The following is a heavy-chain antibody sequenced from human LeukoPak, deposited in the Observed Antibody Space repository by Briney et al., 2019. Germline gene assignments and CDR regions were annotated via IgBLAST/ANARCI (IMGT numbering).Heavy chain of an antibody. Sequence: VAPVKVSCKASGYTFTSYGISWVRQAPGQGLEWMGWISAYNGNTNYAQKLQGRVTMTTDTPTSTAYMELRSLRSDDTAVYYCARDYYDSSGYYYYEDYWGQGTLVTVSS. J-gene: IGHJ4*02. CDR3: ARDYYDSSGYYYYEDY. V-gene: IGHV1-18*01. D-gene: IGHD3-22*01. CDR2: ISAYNGNT. CDR1: GYTFTSYG.